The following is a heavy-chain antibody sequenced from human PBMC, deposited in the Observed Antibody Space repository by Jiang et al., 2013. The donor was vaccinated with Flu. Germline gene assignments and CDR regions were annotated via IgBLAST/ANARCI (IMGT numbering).Heavy chain of an antibody. CDR3: ARDPAELGIPLWYFDL. CDR1: GFTFSDYY. J-gene: IGHJ2*01. Sequence: AASGFTFSDYYMSWIRRLREGAGVVSYISSSGSTIYYADSVKGRFTISRDNAKNSLYLQMNSLRAEDTAVYYCARDPAELGIPLWYFDLWGRGTLVTVSS. CDR2: ISSSGSTI. V-gene: IGHV3-11*01. D-gene: IGHD7-27*01.